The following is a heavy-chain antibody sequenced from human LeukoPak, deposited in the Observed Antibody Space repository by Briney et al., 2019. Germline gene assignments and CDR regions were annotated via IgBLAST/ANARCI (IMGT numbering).Heavy chain of an antibody. CDR3: ARDGYGGVDY. Sequence: SQTLSLTCAVSGGSISSGGYSWSWIRQPPGKELEWIGYIYYSGSTYYNPSLKSRVTISVDTSKNQFSLKLSSVTAADTAVYYCARDGYGGVDYWGQGTLVTVSS. D-gene: IGHD5-12*01. CDR1: GGSISSGGYS. J-gene: IGHJ4*02. CDR2: IYYSGST. V-gene: IGHV4-30-4*07.